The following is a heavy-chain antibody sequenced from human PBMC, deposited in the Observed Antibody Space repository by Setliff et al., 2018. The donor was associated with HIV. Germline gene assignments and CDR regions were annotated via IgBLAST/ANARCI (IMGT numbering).Heavy chain of an antibody. Sequence: RASVKVSCKASGHTFSNYDVIWVRRATGQGLEWMGWMNPNSGDTGYSQKFQGRVIMTRDTSISTAYMELSSLTSADTAVYYCASGKGVRGVIITGGLDVWGTGTTVTVS. CDR2: MNPNSGDT. CDR1: GHTFSNYD. V-gene: IGHV1-8*01. D-gene: IGHD3-10*01. CDR3: ASGKGVRGVIITGGLDV. J-gene: IGHJ6*03.